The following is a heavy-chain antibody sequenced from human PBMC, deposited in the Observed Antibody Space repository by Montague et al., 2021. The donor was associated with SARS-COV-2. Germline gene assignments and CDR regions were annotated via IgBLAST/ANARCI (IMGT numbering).Heavy chain of an antibody. CDR1: GFTFSSIS. J-gene: IGHJ6*02. CDR2: ISSESAHI. CDR3: ARLETSKFYSSGMDV. V-gene: IGHV3-21*01. D-gene: IGHD2-15*01. Sequence: SLRLSCAASGFTFSSISMNWVRQAPGKRLEWVSSISSESAHIEYAESVRGRFTISRDNAQNFLYLQMNSLRAEDTAVYYCARLETSKFYSSGMDVWGQGTTVTVSS.